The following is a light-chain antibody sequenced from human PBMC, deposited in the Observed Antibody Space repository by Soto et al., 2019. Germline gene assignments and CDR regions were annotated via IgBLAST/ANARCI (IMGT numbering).Light chain of an antibody. Sequence: EIVMTQSPATLSVSPGERATLSCRASQSVRDNLAWYQQKPGQAPGLLIYGASIRATGIPARFSGSGSDTEFTLTISSLQSEDFATYYCHQYYNWPLTFGPGTKVDIK. V-gene: IGKV3-15*01. CDR3: HQYYNWPLT. CDR2: GAS. J-gene: IGKJ3*01. CDR1: QSVRDN.